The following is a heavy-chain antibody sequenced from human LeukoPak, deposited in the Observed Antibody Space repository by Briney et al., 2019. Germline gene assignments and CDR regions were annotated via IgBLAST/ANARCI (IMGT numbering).Heavy chain of an antibody. CDR2: ISGSGGST. CDR1: GFTFSSYA. V-gene: IGHV3-23*01. J-gene: IGHJ6*02. D-gene: IGHD5-18*01. CDR3: AKTLGYSYGWPGYYYYGMDV. Sequence: GGSLRLSWAASGFTFSSYAMSWVRQAPGKGLEWVSAISGSGGSTYYADSVKGRFTISRDNSKNTLYLQMNSLRAEDTAVYYCAKTLGYSYGWPGYYYYGMDVWGQGTTVTVSS.